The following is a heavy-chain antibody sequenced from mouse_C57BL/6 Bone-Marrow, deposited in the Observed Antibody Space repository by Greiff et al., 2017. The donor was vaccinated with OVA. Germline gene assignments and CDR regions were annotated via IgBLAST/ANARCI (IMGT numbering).Heavy chain of an antibody. J-gene: IGHJ2*01. CDR2: IYPGSGNT. CDR1: GYSFTSYY. V-gene: IGHV1-66*01. CDR3: ARSFITTVVAPLDY. Sequence: VQLQQSGPELVKPGASVKISCKASGYSFTSYYIHWVKQRPGQGLEWIGWIYPGSGNTKYNEKFKGKATLTADTSSSTAYMQLSSLTSEDSAVYYCARSFITTVVAPLDYWGQGTTLTVSS. D-gene: IGHD1-1*01.